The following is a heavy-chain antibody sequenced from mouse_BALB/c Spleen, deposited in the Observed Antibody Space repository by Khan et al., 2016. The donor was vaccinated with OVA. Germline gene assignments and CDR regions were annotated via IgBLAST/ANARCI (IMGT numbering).Heavy chain of an antibody. D-gene: IGHD2-3*01. CDR1: GFSLTTYG. CDR2: IWSDGST. J-gene: IGHJ4*01. Sequence: QVQLKESGPGLVAPSQSLSITCTVSGFSLTTYGVHWVRQPPGKGLEWLVVIWSDGSTNYNSVLKSRLSISKDNSKSQVFLQMNSLQTDDTAMYYCARWFDGYSSLYAMDYWGQVTSVTVSS. CDR3: ARWFDGYSSLYAMDY. V-gene: IGHV2-6*02.